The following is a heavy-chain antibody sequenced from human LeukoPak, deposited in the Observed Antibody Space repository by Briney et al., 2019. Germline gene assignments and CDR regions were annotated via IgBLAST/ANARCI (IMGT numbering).Heavy chain of an antibody. CDR1: GFTFSSYG. CDR3: ARISSGWYQPYFDY. J-gene: IGHJ4*02. CDR2: ISYDGSNK. V-gene: IGHV3-30*03. Sequence: PGGSLRLSCAASGFTFSSYGMHWVRQAPGKGLEWVAVISYDGSNKYYADSVKGRFTISRDNSKNTLYLQMNSLRAEDTAVYYCARISSGWYQPYFDYWGQGTLVTVSS. D-gene: IGHD6-19*01.